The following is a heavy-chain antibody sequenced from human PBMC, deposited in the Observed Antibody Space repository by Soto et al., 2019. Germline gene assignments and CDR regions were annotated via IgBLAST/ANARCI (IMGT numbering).Heavy chain of an antibody. J-gene: IGHJ6*02. V-gene: IGHV1-69*13. D-gene: IGHD6-13*01. CDR1: GGTFISYA. CDR3: ARDHGPQWIAAEHLYYYYGMDV. CDR2: IIPIFGTA. Sequence: ASVKVSCKASGGTFISYAISWVRQAPGQGLEWMGGIIPIFGTANYAQKFQGRVTITADESTSTAYMELSSLRSEDTAVYYCARDHGPQWIAAEHLYYYYGMDVWGQGTTVTVSS.